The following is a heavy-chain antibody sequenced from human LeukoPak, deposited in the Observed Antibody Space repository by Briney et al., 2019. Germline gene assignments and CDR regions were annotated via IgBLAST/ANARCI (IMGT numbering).Heavy chain of an antibody. D-gene: IGHD6-19*01. CDR3: ARGGVHSSAGGGSYYFGY. CDR1: GYTFTSYG. V-gene: IGHV1-8*02. J-gene: IGHJ4*02. Sequence: ASVKVSCKASGYTFTSYGINWVRQATGQGLEWMGWMNPNSGNTGYAQKFQGRVTMTRNTSISTAYMELSSLRSEDTAVYYCARGGVHSSAGGGSYYFGYWGQGTLVTVSS. CDR2: MNPNSGNT.